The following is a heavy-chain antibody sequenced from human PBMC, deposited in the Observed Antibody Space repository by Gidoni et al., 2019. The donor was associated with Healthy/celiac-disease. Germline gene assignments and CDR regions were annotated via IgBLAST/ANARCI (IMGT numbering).Heavy chain of an antibody. CDR1: GGTFSSYA. CDR2: IIPILGIA. D-gene: IGHD2-2*01. V-gene: IGHV1-69*04. Sequence: QVQLVQSGAEVKKPGSSVKVSCKASGGTFSSYAISWVRQAPGQGLEWMGRIIPILGIANYAQKFQGRVTITADKSTSTAYMELSSLRSEDTAVYYCAGQDIVVVPAATYNWFDPWGQGTLVTVSS. CDR3: AGQDIVVVPAATYNWFDP. J-gene: IGHJ5*02.